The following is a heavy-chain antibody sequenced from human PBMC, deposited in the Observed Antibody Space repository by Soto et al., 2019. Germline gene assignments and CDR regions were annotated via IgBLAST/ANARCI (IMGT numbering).Heavy chain of an antibody. D-gene: IGHD6-13*01. CDR2: IYHSGST. J-gene: IGHJ4*02. Sequence: TSETLSLTCAVSGGSISSGGYSWSWIRQPPGKGLEWIGYIYHSGSTYYNPSLKSRVTMSVDRSKNQFSLKLSSVTAADTAVYYCARYRREAVAGYTLDNWGQGILVTVSS. V-gene: IGHV4-30-2*01. CDR1: GGSISSGGYS. CDR3: ARYRREAVAGYTLDN.